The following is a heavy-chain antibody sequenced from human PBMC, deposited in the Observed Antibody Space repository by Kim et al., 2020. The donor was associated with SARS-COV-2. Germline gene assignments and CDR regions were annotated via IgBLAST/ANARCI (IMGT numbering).Heavy chain of an antibody. CDR2: INHSGST. CDR3: ARGRVNLYYYDSSGYYNYFDY. CDR1: GGSFSGYY. V-gene: IGHV4-34*01. Sequence: SETLSLTCAVYGGSFSGYYWSWIRQPPGKGLEWIGEINHSGSTNYNPSLKSRVTISVDTSKNQFSLKLSSVTAADTAVYYCARGRVNLYYYDSSGYYNYFDYWGQGTLVTVSS. D-gene: IGHD3-22*01. J-gene: IGHJ4*02.